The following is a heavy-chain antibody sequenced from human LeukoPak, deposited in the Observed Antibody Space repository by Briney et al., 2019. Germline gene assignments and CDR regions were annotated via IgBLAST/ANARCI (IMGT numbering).Heavy chain of an antibody. Sequence: ASVKVSCKASGYTFTSYYMHWVRQAPGQGLEWMGIINPSGGSTSYAQKFQGRVTMTRDTSTSTVYMELSSLRSEDTAVYYCATDLAIFGVVNILIGKGTRNYWGQGTLVTVSS. CDR1: GYTFTSYY. CDR2: INPSGGST. D-gene: IGHD3-3*01. J-gene: IGHJ4*02. CDR3: ATDLAIFGVVNILIGKGTRNY. V-gene: IGHV1-46*01.